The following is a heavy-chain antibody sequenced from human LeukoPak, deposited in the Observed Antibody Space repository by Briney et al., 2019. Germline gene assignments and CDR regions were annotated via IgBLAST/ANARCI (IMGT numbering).Heavy chain of an antibody. CDR2: IYYSGST. D-gene: IGHD1-14*01. CDR3: ARIPVSQEPHYFDY. CDR1: GGSISSYY. V-gene: IGHV4-30-4*01. J-gene: IGHJ4*02. Sequence: SETLSLTCTVSGGSISSYYWSWIRQPPGKGLEWIGYIYYSGSTYYNPSLKSRVTISVDTSKNQFSLKLSSVTAADTAVYYCARIPVSQEPHYFDYWGQGTLVTVSS.